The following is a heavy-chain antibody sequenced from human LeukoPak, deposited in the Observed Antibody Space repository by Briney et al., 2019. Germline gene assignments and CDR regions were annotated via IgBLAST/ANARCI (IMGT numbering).Heavy chain of an antibody. D-gene: IGHD4-11*01. J-gene: IGHJ4*02. CDR3: ARVKTVTDLGYFDY. CDR2: ISYDGSNK. CDR1: GFTFSSYA. V-gene: IGHV3-30-3*01. Sequence: PGGSLRLSCAASGFTFSSYAMHWVRQAPGKGLEWVAVISYDGSNKYYADSVKGRFTISRDNSKNTLYLQMNSLRAEDTAVYYCARVKTVTDLGYFDYWGQGTLVTVSS.